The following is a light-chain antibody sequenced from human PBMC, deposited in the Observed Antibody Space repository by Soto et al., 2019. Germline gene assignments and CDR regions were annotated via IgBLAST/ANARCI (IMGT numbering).Light chain of an antibody. J-gene: IGLJ1*01. V-gene: IGLV2-14*01. CDR3: SSYTSSSTPYV. CDR1: SSDVGGYNY. Sequence: QSVLTQPASVSGSPGQSITISCTGTSSDVGGYNYVSWYQQHPGKAPKLMIYDVSNRPSGVSSRFSGSKSGNTASLTISGLQAEDEADYYCSSYTSSSTPYVFGTGTKATVL. CDR2: DVS.